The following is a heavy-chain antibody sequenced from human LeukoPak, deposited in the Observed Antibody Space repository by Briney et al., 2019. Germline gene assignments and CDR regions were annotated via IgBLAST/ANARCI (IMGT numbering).Heavy chain of an antibody. CDR3: ARDTYYGGKFDWYFDL. J-gene: IGHJ2*01. CDR2: INWNGGST. Sequence: GGSLRLSCAASGFTFDDYGMSWVRQAPGKGLEWVSGINWNGGSTGYADSVKGRFTISRDNAKNSLYLQMNGLRAEDTALYHCARDTYYGGKFDWYFDLWGRGTLVTVSS. V-gene: IGHV3-20*01. D-gene: IGHD4-23*01. CDR1: GFTFDDYG.